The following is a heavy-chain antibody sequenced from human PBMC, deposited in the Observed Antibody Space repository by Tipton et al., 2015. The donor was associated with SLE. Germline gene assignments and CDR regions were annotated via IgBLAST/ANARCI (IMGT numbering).Heavy chain of an antibody. J-gene: IGHJ4*02. CDR3: VKGQEITMIVVTPFDY. D-gene: IGHD3-22*01. CDR2: VSWNSGYK. V-gene: IGHV3-9*01. CDR1: GFIVSSYY. Sequence: SLRLSCAASGFIVSSYYMSWVRQAPGKGLEWVSGVSWNSGYKAYADSVKGRFTISRDNAKNSLYLRMNSLRAEDTALYYCVKGQEITMIVVTPFDYWGQGTLVTVSS.